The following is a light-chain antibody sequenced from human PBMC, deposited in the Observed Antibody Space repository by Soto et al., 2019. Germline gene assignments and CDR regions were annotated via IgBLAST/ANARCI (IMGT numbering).Light chain of an antibody. V-gene: IGKV3-15*01. CDR1: HIFSSN. CDR2: VTS. J-gene: IGKJ4*01. Sequence: DIGLKQSPCTLSVSEGERVTISCRASHIFSSNLAWYQQNPGQALKLLIYVTSTWPSGIPPRFSGSGSGTEFTLTISSLQPADFATYSCQQTNTSPLTYGRGTMVDI. CDR3: QQTNTSPLT.